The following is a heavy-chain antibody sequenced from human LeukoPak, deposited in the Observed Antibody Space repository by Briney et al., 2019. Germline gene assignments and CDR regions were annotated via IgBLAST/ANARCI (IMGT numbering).Heavy chain of an antibody. V-gene: IGHV4-61*01. CDR1: GGSVSSSSYY. J-gene: IGHJ5*02. D-gene: IGHD3-3*01. CDR2: IYYSGST. Sequence: SETLSLTCTVSGGSVSSSSYYWSWIRQPPGKGLEWIGYIYYSGSTNYNPSLKSRVTISVDTSKNQFSLKLSSVTAADTAVYYCARARYYDFWSGYWFDPWGQGTLVTVSS. CDR3: ARARYYDFWSGYWFDP.